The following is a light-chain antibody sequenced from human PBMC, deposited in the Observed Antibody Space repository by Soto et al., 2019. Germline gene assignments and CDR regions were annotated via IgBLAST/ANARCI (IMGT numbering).Light chain of an antibody. CDR3: QQYGSSPNT. CDR2: GAS. Sequence: EIVLTQSPGTLSLSLGERATLSCRASQSVSSSYLAWYQQKPGQAPRLLIYGASSRATGIPDRFSGSGSGTDFTLTISRLELEDFAVNYCQQYGSSPNTFGQGTKLEIK. V-gene: IGKV3-20*01. J-gene: IGKJ2*01. CDR1: QSVSSSY.